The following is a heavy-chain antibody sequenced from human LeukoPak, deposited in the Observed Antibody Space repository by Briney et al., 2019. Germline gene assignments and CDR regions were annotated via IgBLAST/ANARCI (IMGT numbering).Heavy chain of an antibody. CDR2: IKQDGSEK. CDR1: GFTFSRYW. V-gene: IGHV3-7*01. D-gene: IGHD5-12*01. CDR3: ARNENSGWGYFDY. J-gene: IGHJ4*02. Sequence: GGSLRLSCAASGFTFSRYWMSWVRQAPGEGPEWVANIKQDGSEKYYVDSVKGRFTISRDNVRNSLYLQMNSLRAEDTAVYYCARNENSGWGYFDYWGQGTLVTVSS.